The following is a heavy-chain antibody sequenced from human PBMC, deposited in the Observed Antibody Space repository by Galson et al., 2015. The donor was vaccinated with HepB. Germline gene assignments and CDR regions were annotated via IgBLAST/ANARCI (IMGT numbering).Heavy chain of an antibody. CDR2: ISSSSSYI. D-gene: IGHD3-10*01. CDR1: GFTFSSYS. CDR3: ARDRGANSRYYYYYHGMDV. V-gene: IGHV3-21*01. J-gene: IGHJ6*02. Sequence: SLRLSCAASGFTFSSYSMNWVRQAPGKGLEWVSSISSSSSYIYYADSVKGRFTISRDNAKNSLYLQMNSLRAEDTAVYYCARDRGANSRYYYYYHGMDVWGQGTTVTVSS.